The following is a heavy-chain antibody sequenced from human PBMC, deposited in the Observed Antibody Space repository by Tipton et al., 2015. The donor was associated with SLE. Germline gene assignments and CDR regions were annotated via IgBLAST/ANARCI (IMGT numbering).Heavy chain of an antibody. CDR2: SDYRGST. Sequence: TLSLTCSVSGDSVSSHWWSWIRQPPGKGLEWIGYSDYRGSTHYNPSLKSRVTISVDTAKNHFSLNLSSVTAADTAVYYCARGLRITMVRGVPFDYWGQGTLVTVSS. D-gene: IGHD3-10*01. J-gene: IGHJ4*02. CDR3: ARGLRITMVRGVPFDY. CDR1: GDSVSSHW. V-gene: IGHV4-59*02.